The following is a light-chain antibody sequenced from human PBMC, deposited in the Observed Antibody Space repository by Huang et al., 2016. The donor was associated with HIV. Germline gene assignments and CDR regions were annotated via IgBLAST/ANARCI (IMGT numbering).Light chain of an antibody. CDR3: QQSYSTPLT. V-gene: IGKV1-39*01. J-gene: IGKJ4*01. CDR1: QSISRY. CDR2: AAS. Sequence: DIQMTQSPSSLSASVGDRVTITCRASQSISRYLNWYQRETGKAPELLIYAASSLQRWVPSRFSGSGSGTDFTLTISSLQPEDFATYYCQQSYSTPLTFGGGTKVEIK.